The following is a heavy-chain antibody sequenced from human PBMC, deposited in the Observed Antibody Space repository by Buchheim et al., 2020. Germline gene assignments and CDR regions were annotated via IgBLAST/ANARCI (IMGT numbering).Heavy chain of an antibody. CDR1: GFTFSTYA. CDR3: AKTGKSWEGGDYLDY. J-gene: IGHJ4*02. D-gene: IGHD1-14*01. V-gene: IGHV3-23*01. Sequence: EVQLLESGGGLVQPGGSLRLSCAASGFTFSTYAMTWVRLVPGKGLEWVSGISGSGLSTKYPDSVKGRFTISRDNSKNTLYLQMGTLGAEETAENYCAKTGKSWEGGDYLDYWGQGTL. CDR2: ISGSGLST.